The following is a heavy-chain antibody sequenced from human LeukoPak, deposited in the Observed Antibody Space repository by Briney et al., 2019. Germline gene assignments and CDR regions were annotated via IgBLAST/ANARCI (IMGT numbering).Heavy chain of an antibody. Sequence: SETLSLTCTVSGGSISSHYWSWIRQPPGKGLEWIGYIYYSGSTNYNPSLKSRVTISVDTSKNQFSLKLSSVTAADTAVYYCAREFEYSSSSAGWFDPWGQGTLVTVSS. CDR3: AREFEYSSSSAGWFDP. J-gene: IGHJ5*02. CDR2: IYYSGST. V-gene: IGHV4-59*11. CDR1: GGSISSHY. D-gene: IGHD6-6*01.